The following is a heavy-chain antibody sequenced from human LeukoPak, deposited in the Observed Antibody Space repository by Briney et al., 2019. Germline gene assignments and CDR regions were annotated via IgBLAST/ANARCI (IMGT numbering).Heavy chain of an antibody. D-gene: IGHD2-2*01. V-gene: IGHV1-2*02. CDR2: INPNSGGT. CDR1: GYTFTGYY. J-gene: IGHJ5*02. Sequence: ASVKVSCKAFGYTFTGYYMHWVRQAPGQGLEWMGWINPNSGGTNYAQKFQGRVTMTRDTSISTAYMELSRLRSDDTAVYYCARDHQYCSSTSCPFDPWGQGTLVTVSS. CDR3: ARDHQYCSSTSCPFDP.